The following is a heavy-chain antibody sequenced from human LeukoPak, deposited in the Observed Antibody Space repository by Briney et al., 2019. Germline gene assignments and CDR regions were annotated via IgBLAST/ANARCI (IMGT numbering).Heavy chain of an antibody. J-gene: IGHJ4*02. D-gene: IGHD6-19*01. V-gene: IGHV3-7*01. CDR1: GFTFSSYW. CDR3: ARKQQWLVRREFDY. Sequence: GSLRLSCAASGFTFSSYWMSWVRQAPGKGLEWVANIKQDGSEKYYVDSVKGRFTISRDNAKNSLYLQMNSLRAEDTAVYYCARKQQWLVRREFDYWGQGTLVTVSS. CDR2: IKQDGSEK.